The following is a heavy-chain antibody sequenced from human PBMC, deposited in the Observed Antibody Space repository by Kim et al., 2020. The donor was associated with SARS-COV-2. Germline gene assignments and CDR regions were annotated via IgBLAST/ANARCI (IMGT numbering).Heavy chain of an antibody. Sequence: GGSLRLSCAASGFTFSSYAMHWVRQAPGKGLEWVAVISYDGSNKYYADSVKGRFTISRDNSKNTLYLQMNSLRAEDTAVYYCARDPAAGGSSAFAFDIWGQGTMVTVSS. CDR1: GFTFSSYA. D-gene: IGHD1-26*01. CDR3: ARDPAAGGSSAFAFDI. CDR2: ISYDGSNK. V-gene: IGHV3-30*04. J-gene: IGHJ3*02.